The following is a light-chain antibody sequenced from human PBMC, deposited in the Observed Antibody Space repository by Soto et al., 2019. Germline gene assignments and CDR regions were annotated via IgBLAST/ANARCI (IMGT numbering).Light chain of an antibody. CDR2: LAS. V-gene: IGKV2-28*01. J-gene: IGKJ1*01. CDR3: MQTLQTWT. CDR1: QSLLHSDGYNY. Sequence: DIVMTQSPLSLPVTPGEPASISCRSSQSLLHSDGYNYLDWFLQKPGQSPQLLISLASNRASGVHDRFSGSGSGTDFTLKISRVEAEDVGVYYCMQTLQTWTFGQGTKVEIK.